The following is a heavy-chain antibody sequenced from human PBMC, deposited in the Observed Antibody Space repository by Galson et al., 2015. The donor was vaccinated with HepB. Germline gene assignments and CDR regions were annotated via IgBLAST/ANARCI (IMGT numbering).Heavy chain of an antibody. J-gene: IGHJ2*01. Sequence: SLRLSCAASGFTFSSYSMNWVRQAPGKGLEWVSSISSSSSYIYYADSVKGRFTISRDNAKNSLYLQMNSLRAEDTAVYYCAGDHWAWGITMVRGVLFDLWGRGTLVTVSS. CDR2: ISSSSSYI. D-gene: IGHD3-10*01. CDR1: GFTFSSYS. CDR3: AGDHWAWGITMVRGVLFDL. V-gene: IGHV3-21*01.